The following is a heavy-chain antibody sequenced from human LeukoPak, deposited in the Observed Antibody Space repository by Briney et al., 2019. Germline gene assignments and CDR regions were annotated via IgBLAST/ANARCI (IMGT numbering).Heavy chain of an antibody. CDR1: GFTFSSYS. CDR2: ISSSSSYI. CDR3: ARGIQLWFTYYFDY. V-gene: IGHV3-21*01. J-gene: IGHJ4*02. D-gene: IGHD5-18*01. Sequence: PGGSLRLSCAASGFTFSSYSMNWVRQAPGKGLEWVSSISSSSSYIYYADSVKGRFTISRDNAKNSLYLQMNSLRAEDTAVYYCARGIQLWFTYYFDYWGQGTLVTVSS.